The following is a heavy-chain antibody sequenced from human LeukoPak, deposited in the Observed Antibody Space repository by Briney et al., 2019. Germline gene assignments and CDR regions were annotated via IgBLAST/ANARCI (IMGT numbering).Heavy chain of an antibody. CDR1: GYTFTSYY. D-gene: IGHD5-24*01. CDR2: IIPIFGTA. J-gene: IGHJ4*02. V-gene: IGHV1-69*13. CDR3: ARGMDYFDY. Sequence: GASVKVSCKASGYTFTSYYMHWVRQAPGQGLEWMGGIIPIFGTANYAQKFQGRVTITADESTSTAYMELSSLRSEDTAVYYCARGMDYFDYWGQGTLVTVSS.